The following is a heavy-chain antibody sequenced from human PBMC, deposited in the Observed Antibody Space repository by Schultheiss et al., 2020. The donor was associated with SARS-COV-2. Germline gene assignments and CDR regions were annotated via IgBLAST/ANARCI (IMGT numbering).Heavy chain of an antibody. V-gene: IGHV3-21*01. J-gene: IGHJ4*02. CDR1: GFTFSSYS. CDR2: ISSSSSYI. Sequence: GGSLRLSCAASGFTFSSYSMNWVRQAPGKGLEWVSSISSSSSYIYYADSVKGRFTISRDNAKNSLYLQMNSLRAEDTAVYYCARVGGYCSGGSCYSTGSFDYWGQGTLVTVSS. D-gene: IGHD2-15*01. CDR3: ARVGGYCSGGSCYSTGSFDY.